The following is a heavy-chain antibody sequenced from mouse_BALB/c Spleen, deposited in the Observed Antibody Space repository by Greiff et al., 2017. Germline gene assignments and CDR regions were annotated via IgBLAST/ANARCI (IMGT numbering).Heavy chain of an antibody. Sequence: QVQLQQSGAELVRPGTSVKVSCKASGYAFTNYSIEWVKQRPGQGLEWIGVINPGSGGTNYNEKFKGKATLTADKSSSTAYMQLSSLTSDDSAVYFCARPHYYGSSPYAMDYWGQGTSVTVSS. CDR2: INPGSGGT. V-gene: IGHV1-54*01. J-gene: IGHJ4*01. CDR1: GYAFTNYS. CDR3: ARPHYYGSSPYAMDY. D-gene: IGHD1-1*01.